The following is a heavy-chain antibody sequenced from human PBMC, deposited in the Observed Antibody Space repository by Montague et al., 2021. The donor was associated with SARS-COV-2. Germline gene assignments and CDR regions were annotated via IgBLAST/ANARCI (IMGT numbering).Heavy chain of an antibody. V-gene: IGHV4-59*01. CDR1: GTSITSYY. J-gene: IGHJ6*02. CDR2: ISDSGST. CDR3: ARGCLSYFGAGSHCYGMDV. D-gene: IGHD3-10*01. Sequence: SETLSLTCSVSGTSITSYYWNWIRQPPGKGLEWIGYISDSGSTNYSPSLKSRVTMSVDTSKNQMSLRLTSVTAADTAVYYRARGCLSYFGAGSHCYGMDVWGQGTTVTVSS.